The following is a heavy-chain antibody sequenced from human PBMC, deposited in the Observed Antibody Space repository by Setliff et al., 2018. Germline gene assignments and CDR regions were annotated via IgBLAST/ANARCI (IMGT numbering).Heavy chain of an antibody. CDR2: ISDTAIGI. J-gene: IGHJ5*01. D-gene: IGHD4-17*01. V-gene: IGHV3-23*01. CDR3: AKDPNGDYVGAFDS. CDR1: GFTFNTYA. Sequence: GGSLRLSCATPGFTFNTYAMSWVRQPPGKGLEWVSTISDTAIGIYYADSVRGRFTISRDNSKKTLHLQMNSLRAEDTAIYYCAKDPNGDYVGAFDSWGHGTLVTVSS.